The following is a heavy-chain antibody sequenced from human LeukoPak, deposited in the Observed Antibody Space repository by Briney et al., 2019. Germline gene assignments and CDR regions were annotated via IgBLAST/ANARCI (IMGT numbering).Heavy chain of an antibody. CDR3: ARGGSGMGY. Sequence: GGSLRLSCAASGFTFSSYWKSWVRQAPGKGLEWVANIKQDGSEKYYVDSVKGRFTISRDNAKNSLYLQMNSLRAEDTAVYYCARGGSGMGYWGQGTLVTVSS. V-gene: IGHV3-7*01. CDR1: GFTFSSYW. D-gene: IGHD3-10*01. J-gene: IGHJ4*02. CDR2: IKQDGSEK.